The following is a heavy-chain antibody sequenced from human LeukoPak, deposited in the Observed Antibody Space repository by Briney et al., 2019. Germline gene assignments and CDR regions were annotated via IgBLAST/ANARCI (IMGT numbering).Heavy chain of an antibody. J-gene: IGHJ4*02. Sequence: GGSLRLSCGASEFTFSSHSMYWVRQAPGKGLEWVSFISSSSSTIYYADSVKGRFTISRDNAKNSLYLQMNSLRDEDTAVYYCVREYCGGDCFRYYFDFWGQGTLVTVSS. V-gene: IGHV3-48*02. CDR1: EFTFSSHS. CDR2: ISSSSSTI. D-gene: IGHD2-21*01. CDR3: VREYCGGDCFRYYFDF.